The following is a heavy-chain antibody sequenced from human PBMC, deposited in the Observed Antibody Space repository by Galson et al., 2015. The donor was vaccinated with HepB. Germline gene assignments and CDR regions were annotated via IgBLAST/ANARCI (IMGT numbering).Heavy chain of an antibody. Sequence: SLRLSCAASGFTFSSYAMHWVRQAPGKGLEWVAVISYDGSNKYYADSVKGRFTISRDNSKNTLYLQMNSLRAEDTAVYYCARDRRLWFGELLLSGALQHWGQGTLVTVSS. J-gene: IGHJ1*01. CDR1: GFTFSSYA. CDR2: ISYDGSNK. D-gene: IGHD3-10*01. CDR3: ARDRRLWFGELLLSGALQH. V-gene: IGHV3-30*04.